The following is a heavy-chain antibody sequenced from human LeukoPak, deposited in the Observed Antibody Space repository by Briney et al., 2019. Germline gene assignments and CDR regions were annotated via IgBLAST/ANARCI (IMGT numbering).Heavy chain of an antibody. CDR1: GFTFRSYA. Sequence: PGRSLRLSCASSGFTFRSYAMHWVPQAPGKGLEWVTVISYHGSNKYYADSVKGRFTISRDNSKNTLYLQMNSLRAEDTAVYYCARDPGYYGAGDYYCYYGMDVWGQGPTVTVSS. CDR3: ARDPGYYGAGDYYCYYGMDV. V-gene: IGHV3-30-3*01. J-gene: IGHJ6*02. D-gene: IGHD3-10*01. CDR2: ISYHGSNK.